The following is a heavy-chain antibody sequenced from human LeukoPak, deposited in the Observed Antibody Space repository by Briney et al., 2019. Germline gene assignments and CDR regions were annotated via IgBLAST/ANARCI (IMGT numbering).Heavy chain of an antibody. Sequence: SETLSLTCTVSGGSISSYYWSWIRQPAGKGLEWIGRIYTSGSTNYNPSLKSRVTISLDTSKNQFSLKLSSVTAADTAVYFCARVNKIWEYFDYWGRGTLVTVSS. CDR1: GGSISSYY. CDR3: ARVNKIWEYFDY. V-gene: IGHV4-4*07. D-gene: IGHD1-26*01. J-gene: IGHJ4*02. CDR2: IYTSGST.